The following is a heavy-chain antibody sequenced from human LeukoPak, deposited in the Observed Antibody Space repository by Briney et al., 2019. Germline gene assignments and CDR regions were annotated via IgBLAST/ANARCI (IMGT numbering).Heavy chain of an antibody. Sequence: PGTSLRLSCAASGFAFRSYGMHWVRQAPGKGLEWVAIISYNANNQYYADSVKGRFTISRDNSKNTLFLQMNSLKTEDTAVYYCARDNGGDYWGQGTLVTVSS. V-gene: IGHV3-30*03. CDR2: ISYNANNQ. D-gene: IGHD2-8*01. J-gene: IGHJ4*02. CDR1: GFAFRSYG. CDR3: ARDNGGDY.